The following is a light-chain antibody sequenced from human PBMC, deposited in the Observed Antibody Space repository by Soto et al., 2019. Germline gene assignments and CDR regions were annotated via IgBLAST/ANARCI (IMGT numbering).Light chain of an antibody. V-gene: IGKV2-28*01. CDR2: LGS. J-gene: IGKJ1*01. CDR1: QRLLNSNGYNY. Sequence: IAMTPSKISLPATPGEPSPISCRPIQRLLNSNGYNYLDWYLQKPGQSPQLLIYLGSSRASGVPDRFSGSGSGTDFTLTISRVQAEDVGFYYCMQSVHVPQPFGQGSKVDI. CDR3: MQSVHVPQP.